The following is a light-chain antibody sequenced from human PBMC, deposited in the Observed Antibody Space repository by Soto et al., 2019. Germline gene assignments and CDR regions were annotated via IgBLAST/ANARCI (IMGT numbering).Light chain of an antibody. V-gene: IGLV2-14*01. CDR1: SSDVGAYNY. CDR3: SSYTSNSTVV. J-gene: IGLJ3*02. Sequence: QSALTQPASGSGSPGQSVTISCSGGSSDVGAYNYVSWYQRHPGKAPKLMIYDVTNRPSGVSNRFSGSKSGNTASLTISGLQAEDEADYFCSSYTSNSTVVFGGGTKLTVL. CDR2: DVT.